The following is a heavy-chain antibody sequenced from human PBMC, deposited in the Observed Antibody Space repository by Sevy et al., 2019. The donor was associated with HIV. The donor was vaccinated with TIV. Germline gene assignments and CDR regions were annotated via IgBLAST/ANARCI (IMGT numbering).Heavy chain of an antibody. CDR1: GFSLSTSKLC. CDR3: ARIGGSREWGYYFDY. D-gene: IGHD2-8*01. V-gene: IGHV2-70*01. J-gene: IGHJ4*02. CDR2: IDWDDDK. Sequence: FSRSGPTLVNPTQTLTLTCTFSGFSLSTSKLCVSWIRQPPGKALEWLALIDWDDDKYYSTSLKTRLTISKDTSKSQVVLTMTNMDPVDTATYYCARIGGSREWGYYFDYWGQGTLVTVSS.